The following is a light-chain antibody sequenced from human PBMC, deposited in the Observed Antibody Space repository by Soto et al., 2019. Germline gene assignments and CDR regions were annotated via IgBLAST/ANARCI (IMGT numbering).Light chain of an antibody. V-gene: IGKV1-12*01. CDR3: QQANSFLRA. CDR2: ATS. CDR1: QDISNW. J-gene: IGKJ1*01. Sequence: DIQMTQSPSSVSASVGDRVTITCRASQDISNWLAWYQQKPGKAPKLLMYATSNLQSGVPSRFSGSGSGTDFPLTISSLQPEDFATYYCQQANSFLRAFGQGTKVEIK.